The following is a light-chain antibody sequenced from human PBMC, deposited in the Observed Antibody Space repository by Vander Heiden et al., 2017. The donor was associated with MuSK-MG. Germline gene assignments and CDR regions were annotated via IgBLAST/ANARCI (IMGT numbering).Light chain of an antibody. CDR1: PGIFNY. J-gene: IGKJ4*01. V-gene: IGKV1-27*01. CDR2: ATS. Sequence: DIQMTQYPSSLSASVGDRVTITCRASPGIFNYLAWYQQKPGKIPKLLIYATSTLQSGVPSRFSGSGTGTDFTLTISSLRPEDVATYYCQKYDSAPLTFGGGTQVEI. CDR3: QKYDSAPLT.